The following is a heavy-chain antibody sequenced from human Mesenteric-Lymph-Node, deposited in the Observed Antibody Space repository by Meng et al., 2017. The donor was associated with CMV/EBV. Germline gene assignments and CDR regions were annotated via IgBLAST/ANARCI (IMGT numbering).Heavy chain of an antibody. CDR3: TKGGNNWNYFDY. CDR1: GFTFSSSG. J-gene: IGHJ4*02. V-gene: IGHV3-30*02. D-gene: IGHD1-20*01. Sequence: CAASGFTFSSSGMHWVRQAPGKGLEWVAFIRYDGTKKYYADSVQGRFTISRDSSKNTLYLQMNSLRVEDTALYYCTKGGNNWNYFDYWGQGTLVTVSS. CDR2: IRYDGTKK.